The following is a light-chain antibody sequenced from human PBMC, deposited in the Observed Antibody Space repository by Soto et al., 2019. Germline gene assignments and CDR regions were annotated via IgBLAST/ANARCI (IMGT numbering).Light chain of an antibody. CDR2: DAS. CDR3: QQYGSSPRT. V-gene: IGKV3D-20*01. CDR1: QSVSSSS. Sequence: EIVLTQSPATLSLSPGERATLSCGASQSVSSSSLAWYQQKPGLAPRLLIYDASSRANGIPDRFSGSGSGTDFTLTISRLESQDFAVYYCQQYGSSPRTFGQGTKLEIK. J-gene: IGKJ2*01.